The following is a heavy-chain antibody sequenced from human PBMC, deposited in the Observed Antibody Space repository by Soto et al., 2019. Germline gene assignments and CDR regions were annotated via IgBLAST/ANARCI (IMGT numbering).Heavy chain of an antibody. CDR1: GGTFSSYA. CDR2: IIPIFGTA. Sequence: QVQLVQSGAEVKKPGSSVKVSCKASGGTFSSYAISWVRQAPGQGLEWMGGIIPIFGTANYAQKFQGRVTMTADVSTNTAYIELRSLKSDDTGIYFCARAATGSYHSAYWGQGTVVTVSS. V-gene: IGHV1-69*01. J-gene: IGHJ4*02. D-gene: IGHD3-10*01. CDR3: ARAATGSYHSAY.